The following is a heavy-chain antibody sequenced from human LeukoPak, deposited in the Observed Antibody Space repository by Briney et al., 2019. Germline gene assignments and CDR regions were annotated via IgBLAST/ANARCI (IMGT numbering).Heavy chain of an antibody. V-gene: IGHV3-21*01. CDR3: ASAPNYYDSSGYKTWLDN. D-gene: IGHD3-22*01. CDR2: ISSSGSLI. Sequence: GGSLGLYCAASGFTFSDYSMKWVRQAPGKGLEWVSSISSSGSLIYYADLVKGRFTVSRDNAKNSLFLQMNSLRDEDTAVYYCASAPNYYDSSGYKTWLDNWGQGTLVTVSS. J-gene: IGHJ4*02. CDR1: GFTFSDYS.